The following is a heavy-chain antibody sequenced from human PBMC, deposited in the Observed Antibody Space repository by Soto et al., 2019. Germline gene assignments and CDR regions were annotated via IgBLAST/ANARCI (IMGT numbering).Heavy chain of an antibody. CDR1: GFPFNYYA. D-gene: IGHD3-3*01. J-gene: IGHJ4*02. CDR3: AKVPRTYYDFWSGPVGSDY. Sequence: EVQLLESGGGLVQPGGSLRLSCAASGFPFNYYAMTWVRQAPGKGLEGVSAISSSAGSTYYADSVKGRFTISRDNSKNTLYLQINSLRAEDSAVYYCAKVPRTYYDFWSGPVGSDYWGQGTLVTVSS. V-gene: IGHV3-23*01. CDR2: ISSSAGST.